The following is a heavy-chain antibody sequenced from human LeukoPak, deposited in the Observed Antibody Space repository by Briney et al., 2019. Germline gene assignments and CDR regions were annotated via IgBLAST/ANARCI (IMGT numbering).Heavy chain of an antibody. V-gene: IGHV4-31*02. CDR3: ARVGTTSTYYYGSGRRYYFDY. CDR2: IYYSGST. Sequence: SETLSLTWTVSGGSISSGGYYWSWIRQHPGKGLEWIGYIYYSGSTYYNPSLKSRVTISVDTSKNQFSLKLSSVTAADTAVYYCARVGTTSTYYYGSGRRYYFDYWGQGTLVTVSS. J-gene: IGHJ4*02. CDR1: GGSISSGGYY. D-gene: IGHD3-10*01.